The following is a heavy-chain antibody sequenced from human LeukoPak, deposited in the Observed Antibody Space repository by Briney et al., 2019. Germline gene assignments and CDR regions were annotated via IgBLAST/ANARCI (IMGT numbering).Heavy chain of an antibody. CDR1: GFTFSTYG. D-gene: IGHD2-15*01. CDR3: AKEAVVAACDY. Sequence: GGSLRLSCAASGFTFSTYGMHWVRQAPGKGLEWVAFIRYDRNNKYYADSVKGRFTISRDNSKNTLYLQMNSLRPEDTAVYYCAKEAVVAACDYWGQGTLVTVSS. CDR2: IRYDRNNK. V-gene: IGHV3-30*02. J-gene: IGHJ4*02.